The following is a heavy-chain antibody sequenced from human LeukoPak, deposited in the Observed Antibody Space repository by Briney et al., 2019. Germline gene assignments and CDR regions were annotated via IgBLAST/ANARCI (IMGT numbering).Heavy chain of an antibody. CDR1: GFTFSSYS. D-gene: IGHD2-15*01. CDR3: ARVGVVVVTTTLWNWFDP. CDR2: ISSSSSYI. Sequence: PGGSLRLSCAASGFTFSSYSMNWVRQAPGKGLEWVSSISSSSSYIYYADSVKGRFTISRDNAKNSLYLQMNSLRAEDTAVYYCARVGVVVVTTTLWNWFDPWGQGTLVTVSS. J-gene: IGHJ5*02. V-gene: IGHV3-21*04.